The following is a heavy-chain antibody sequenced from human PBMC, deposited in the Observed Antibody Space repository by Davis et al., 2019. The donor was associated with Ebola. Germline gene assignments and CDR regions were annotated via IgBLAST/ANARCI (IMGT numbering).Heavy chain of an antibody. Sequence: GESLKISCKGSGYSFTSYWIGWVRQMPGKGLEWMGIIYPGDSDTRYSPSFQGQVTISADKSISTAYLQWSSLKASDTAMYYCARRSVRAQPTAPPDYWGQGTLVTVSS. CDR2: IYPGDSDT. V-gene: IGHV5-51*01. J-gene: IGHJ4*02. D-gene: IGHD3-10*01. CDR3: ARRSVRAQPTAPPDY. CDR1: GYSFTSYW.